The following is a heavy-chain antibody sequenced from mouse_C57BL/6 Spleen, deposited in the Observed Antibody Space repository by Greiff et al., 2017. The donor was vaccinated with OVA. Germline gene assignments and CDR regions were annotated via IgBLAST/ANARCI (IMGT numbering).Heavy chain of an antibody. CDR2: IYPGSGNP. D-gene: IGHD2-3*01. V-gene: IGHV1-66*01. CDR3: ARSGDGYYVHFDY. CDR1: GSSFTSYY. Sequence: QVHVKQSGPELVKPGASVKISCKASGSSFTSYYIHWVKQRPGQGLEWIGWIYPGSGNPKYNEKFKGKATLTADTSSSTAYMQLSSLTSEDSAVYYCARSGDGYYVHFDYWGQGTTLTVSS. J-gene: IGHJ2*01.